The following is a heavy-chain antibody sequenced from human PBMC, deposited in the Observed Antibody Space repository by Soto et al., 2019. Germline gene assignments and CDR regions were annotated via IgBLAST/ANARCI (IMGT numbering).Heavy chain of an antibody. D-gene: IGHD5-18*01. J-gene: IGHJ3*02. V-gene: IGHV3-23*01. CDR1: GFTFSSYA. CDR2: VSGSGGST. CDR3: AKDFGYNYGYDAFDI. Sequence: GGSLRLSCAASGFTFSSYAMSWVRQAPGKGLEWVSGVSGSGGSTYCVDSVKGRFTISRDNSKNTLYLQMNSLRAEDTAVSYCAKDFGYNYGYDAFDIWGQGTMVTVS.